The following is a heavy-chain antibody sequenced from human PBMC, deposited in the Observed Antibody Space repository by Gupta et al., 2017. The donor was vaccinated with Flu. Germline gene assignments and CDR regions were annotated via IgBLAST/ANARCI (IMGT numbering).Heavy chain of an antibody. V-gene: IGHV3-15*01. CDR3: VKRQGPYGGGS. CDR2: IKSKTDGETT. CDR1: GFTFSSPW. D-gene: IGHD3-16*01. Sequence: EMQLVESGGGLVKPGGSLRLSCVGSGFTFSSPWMNWVRQAPGKGLEWIGRIKSKTDGETTDYAASVKGRFTLSRDDSKNTLYLQMDSLKIEDTAMYYCVKRQGPYGGGSWGQGTLVTVSS. J-gene: IGHJ5*02.